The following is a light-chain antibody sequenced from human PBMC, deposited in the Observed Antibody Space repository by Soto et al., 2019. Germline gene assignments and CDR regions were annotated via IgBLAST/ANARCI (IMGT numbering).Light chain of an antibody. J-gene: IGKJ1*01. Sequence: EIVMTQSPATLSVSPGERATLSCRASQSISSNLAWYQQKPGQAPKFLIYGVSSRATGIPDRFSGSGSGTVFTLTINILEPDDFAVYYCHQYGNSPQTFGQGTKVDIK. CDR2: GVS. CDR1: QSISSN. V-gene: IGKV3D-15*03. CDR3: HQYGNSPQT.